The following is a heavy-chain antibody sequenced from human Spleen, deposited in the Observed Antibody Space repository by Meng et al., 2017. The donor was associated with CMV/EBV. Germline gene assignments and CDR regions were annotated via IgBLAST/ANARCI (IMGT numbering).Heavy chain of an antibody. CDR3: ARVRHSSGWYYVDY. D-gene: IGHD6-19*01. CDR1: VSSNSAA. V-gene: IGHV6-1*01. CDR2: TYYRSKWYN. Sequence: VSSNSAAWNWIRQSPSRGLEWLGRTYYRSKWYNDYAVSVKSRITINPDTSKNQFSLQLNSVTPEDTAVYYCARVRHSSGWYYVDYWGQGTLVTVSS. J-gene: IGHJ4*02.